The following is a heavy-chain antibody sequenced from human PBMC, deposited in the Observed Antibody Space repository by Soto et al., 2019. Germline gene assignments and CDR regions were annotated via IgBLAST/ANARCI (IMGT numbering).Heavy chain of an antibody. V-gene: IGHV3-33*01. CDR1: GFTFSSYG. CDR2: IWYDGSNK. J-gene: IGHJ4*02. CDR3: ARPRGLRYFDRLSLDY. Sequence: QVQLVESGGGVVQPGRSLRLSCAASGFTFSSYGMHWVRQAPGKGLEWVAVIWYDGSNKYYADSVKGRFTISRDNSKNTLYLQMNSLRAEGTAVYYCARPRGLRYFDRLSLDYWGQGTLVTVSS. D-gene: IGHD3-9*01.